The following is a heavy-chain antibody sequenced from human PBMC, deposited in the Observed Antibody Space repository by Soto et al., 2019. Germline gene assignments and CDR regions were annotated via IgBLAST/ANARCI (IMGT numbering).Heavy chain of an antibody. CDR2: IYHSGST. V-gene: IGHV4-30-2*01. CDR1: GGSISSGGYS. CDR3: ARAPNGGRFGVVTPFDY. D-gene: IGHD3-3*01. Sequence: TLSLTCAVSGGSISSGGYSWSWIRQPPGKGLEWIGYIYHSGSTYYNPSLKSRVTISVDRSKNQFSLKMSSVTAADTAVYYCARAPNGGRFGVVTPFDYWGQGTLVTVSS. J-gene: IGHJ4*02.